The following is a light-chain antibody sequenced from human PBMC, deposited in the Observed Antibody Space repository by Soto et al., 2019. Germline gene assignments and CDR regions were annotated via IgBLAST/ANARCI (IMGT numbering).Light chain of an antibody. J-gene: IGKJ1*01. CDR2: GAS. V-gene: IGKV3-20*01. CDR3: QQYGSSPPWT. CDR1: QSVSSSY. Sequence: EIVLTQSPGTLSLSPGERATLSCRASQSVSSSYLAWYQQKPGQAPRLLIYGASSRATGIPDRFSGSGSGTDFTLTISRLEPVDFAVYYCQQYGSSPPWTFGQGTKVKSN.